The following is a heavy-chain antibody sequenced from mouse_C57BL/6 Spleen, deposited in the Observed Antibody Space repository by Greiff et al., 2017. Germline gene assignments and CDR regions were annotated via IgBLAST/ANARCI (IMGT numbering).Heavy chain of an antibody. J-gene: IGHJ1*03. CDR2: IYPGDGDT. V-gene: IGHV1-80*01. Sequence: QVQLQQSGAELVKPGASVKISCKASGYAFSSYWMNWVKQRPGKGLEWIGQIYPGDGDTNYNGKFKGKATLTADKSSSTAYMQLSSLTSEDSAVYFCAREDLTTRYFDVWGTGTTVTVSS. D-gene: IGHD1-1*01. CDR1: GYAFSSYW. CDR3: AREDLTTRYFDV.